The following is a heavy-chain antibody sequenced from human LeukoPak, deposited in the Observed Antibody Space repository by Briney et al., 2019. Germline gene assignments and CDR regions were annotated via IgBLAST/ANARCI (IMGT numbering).Heavy chain of an antibody. CDR2: INTYTGNP. J-gene: IGHJ5*02. V-gene: IGHV7-4-1*02. D-gene: IGHD2-21*02. CDR3: ARGLCGGDCYPWFDP. CDR1: GYTFTSYA. Sequence: ASVKVSCTASGYTFTSYAMNWVRQAPGQGLEWVGGINTYTGNPRYAQGLTGRFVFSLDTSVSTAYLQISSLKAEDTAVYYCARGLCGGDCYPWFDPWGQRTLVTVSS.